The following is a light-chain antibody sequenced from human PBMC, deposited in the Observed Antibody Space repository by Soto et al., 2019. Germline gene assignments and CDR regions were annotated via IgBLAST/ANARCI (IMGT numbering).Light chain of an antibody. V-gene: IGKV3-20*01. CDR3: QQFDRSLPSWT. CDR2: GAS. J-gene: IGKJ1*01. CDR1: RSLSSNY. Sequence: ETVLTQSPGTLSLSPGERATLSCRDSRSLSSNYLAWYQHIPGQAPRLLIYGASTRATGIPDSFSGSRSGTELPLTISRLEPEEFAVYYCQQFDRSLPSWTFGQGTKVE.